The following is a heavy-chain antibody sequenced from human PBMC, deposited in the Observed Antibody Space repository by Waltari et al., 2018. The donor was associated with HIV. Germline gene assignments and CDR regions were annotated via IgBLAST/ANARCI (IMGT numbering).Heavy chain of an antibody. CDR2: INSGGSST. Sequence: EVQLVESGGGLVQPGGSLRLSCAASGFTCSSYWMHWVGHAPGKGLVWVSRINSGGSSTSYADSVKGRFTISRDNAKNTLYLQMNSLRAEDTAVYYCARVAAAAGTGSFDYWGQGTLVTVSS. V-gene: IGHV3-74*01. J-gene: IGHJ4*02. D-gene: IGHD6-13*01. CDR3: ARVAAAAGTGSFDY. CDR1: GFTCSSYW.